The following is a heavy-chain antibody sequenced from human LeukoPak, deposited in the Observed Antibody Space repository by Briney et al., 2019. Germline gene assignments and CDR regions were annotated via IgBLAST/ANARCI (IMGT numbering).Heavy chain of an antibody. CDR1: GGSISSYY. V-gene: IGHV4-59*01. D-gene: IGHD4-17*01. Sequence: SETLSLACTVSGGSISSYYWSWIRQPPGKGLEWIGYIYYSGSTSYNPSLKSRVTISVDSSKNQFSLKLSSVTAADTAIYYCARQMATLTTGRTFDIWGQGTMVTVSS. J-gene: IGHJ3*02. CDR2: IYYSGST. CDR3: ARQMATLTTGRTFDI.